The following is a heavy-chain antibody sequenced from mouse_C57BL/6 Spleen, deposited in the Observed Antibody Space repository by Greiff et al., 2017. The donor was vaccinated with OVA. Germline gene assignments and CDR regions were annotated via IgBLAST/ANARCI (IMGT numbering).Heavy chain of an antibody. Sequence: VQLQQSGAELVKPGASVKISCKASGYAFSSYWMNWVKQRPGKGLEWIGQIYPGDGDTNYNGKFKGKATLTADKSSSTAYMQLSSLTSEDSAVYFCARGLRYYGSSYVDYYAMDYWGQGTSVTVSS. CDR2: IYPGDGDT. CDR1: GYAFSSYW. V-gene: IGHV1-80*01. J-gene: IGHJ4*01. D-gene: IGHD1-1*01. CDR3: ARGLRYYGSSYVDYYAMDY.